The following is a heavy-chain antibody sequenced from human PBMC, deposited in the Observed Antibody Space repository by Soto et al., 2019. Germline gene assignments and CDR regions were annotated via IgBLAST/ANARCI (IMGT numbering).Heavy chain of an antibody. CDR1: GGSFSGYY. D-gene: IGHD6-13*01. CDR2: INHSGST. Sequence: SETLSLTCAVYGGSFSGYYWSWIRQPPGKGLEWIGEINHSGSTNYNPSLKSRVTISVDTSKNQFSLKLSSVTAADTAVYYCARTYSSSWSPFEYWGQGTLVPVSS. J-gene: IGHJ4*02. CDR3: ARTYSSSWSPFEY. V-gene: IGHV4-34*01.